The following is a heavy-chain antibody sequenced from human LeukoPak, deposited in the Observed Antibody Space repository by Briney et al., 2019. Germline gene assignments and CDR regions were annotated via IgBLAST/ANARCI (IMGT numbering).Heavy chain of an antibody. V-gene: IGHV3-48*04. CDR3: ARVSKRYFDSDHGGFDP. CDR1: GFTFSSYS. D-gene: IGHD3-9*01. Sequence: TGGSLRLSCAASGFTFSSYSMTWVRQAPGKGLEWVSYISSSSSTIYYADSVKGRFTISRDNAKNSLYLQKNSLRAEDTAVYYCARVSKRYFDSDHGGFDPWGQGTLVTVSS. J-gene: IGHJ5*02. CDR2: ISSSSSTI.